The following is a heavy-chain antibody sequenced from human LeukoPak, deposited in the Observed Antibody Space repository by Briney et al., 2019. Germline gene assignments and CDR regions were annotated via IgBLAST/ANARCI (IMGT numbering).Heavy chain of an antibody. D-gene: IGHD2-15*01. V-gene: IGHV3-11*06. J-gene: IGHJ4*02. CDR1: GFTFNDYF. Sequence: GGSLRLSCAASGFTFNDYFMSWIRQAPGKGLEWVSYISTSSSYIYYADSVKGRFIISRDNARKSLYLQMNSLRAEDTAVYHCAKDGEYCSGGSCSFFDYWGQGTLVTVSS. CDR2: ISTSSSYI. CDR3: AKDGEYCSGGSCSFFDY.